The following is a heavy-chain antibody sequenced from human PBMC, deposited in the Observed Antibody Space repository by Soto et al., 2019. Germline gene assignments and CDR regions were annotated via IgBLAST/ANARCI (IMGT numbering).Heavy chain of an antibody. Sequence: EVHLVESGGGLVKPSESLRLSCAASGLTLSNVWMNWVRQAPGKRLEWVSRSTTKNQGATTDYSAPVKGRFTISRDDSTNLVYLQMNRLKTEDTGVYYCADIAVSHTGDYWGQGRLGSVSS. CDR1: GLTLSNVW. D-gene: IGHD6-19*01. J-gene: IGHJ4*02. V-gene: IGHV3-15*01. CDR3: ADIAVSHTGDY. CDR2: STTKNQGATT.